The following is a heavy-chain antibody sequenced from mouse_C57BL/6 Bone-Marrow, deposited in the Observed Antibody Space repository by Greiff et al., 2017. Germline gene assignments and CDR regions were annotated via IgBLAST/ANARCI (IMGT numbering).Heavy chain of an antibody. CDR2: INPSTGGT. J-gene: IGHJ2*01. CDR1: GYSFTGYY. CDR3: ARKGYSNYGFDY. V-gene: IGHV1-42*01. D-gene: IGHD2-5*01. Sequence: VQLQQSGPELVKPGASVKISCKASGYSFTGYYMNWVKQSPEKSLEWIGEINPSTGGTTYNQKFKAKATLTVDKSSSTAYMQRKSLTSEDSAVYYCARKGYSNYGFDYWGQGTTLTVS.